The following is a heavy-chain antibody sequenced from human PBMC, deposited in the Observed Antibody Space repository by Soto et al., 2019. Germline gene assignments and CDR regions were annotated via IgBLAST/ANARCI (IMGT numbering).Heavy chain of an antibody. Sequence: SVKGRFTISRDNSMNTLYLQMNSLRAEDTAVYYCAKVTYYYDSSGYYVFDYWGQGTLVTVSS. J-gene: IGHJ4*02. CDR3: AKVTYYYDSSGYYVFDY. V-gene: IGHV3-30*02. D-gene: IGHD3-22*01.